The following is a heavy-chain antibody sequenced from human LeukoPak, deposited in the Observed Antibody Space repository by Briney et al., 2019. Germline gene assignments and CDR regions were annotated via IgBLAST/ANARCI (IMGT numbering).Heavy chain of an antibody. CDR3: TTTPRGYSGYDTTLTYFDY. CDR1: GFTFSNAW. CDR2: IKSKTDGGTT. V-gene: IGHV3-15*01. J-gene: IGHJ4*02. Sequence: GGSLRLSXAASGFTFSNAWMSWVRQAPGKGLEWVGRIKSKTDGGTTDYAAPVKGRFTISRDDSKNTLYLQMNSLKTEDTAVYYCTTTPRGYSGYDTTLTYFDYWGQGTLVTVSS. D-gene: IGHD5-12*01.